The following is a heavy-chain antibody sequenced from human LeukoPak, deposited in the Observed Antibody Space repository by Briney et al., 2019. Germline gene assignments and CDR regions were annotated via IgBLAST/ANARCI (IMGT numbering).Heavy chain of an antibody. CDR1: GGSFSGYY. V-gene: IGHV4-34*01. CDR2: INHSGST. CDR3: ARGKRITMIVVPLDY. Sequence: SETLSLTCAVYGGSFSGYYWSWIRQPPGKGLEWIGEINHSGSTNYNPSLKSRVTISVDTSKNQFSLKLSSVTAADTAVCYCARGKRITMIVVPLDYWGQGTLVTVSS. J-gene: IGHJ4*02. D-gene: IGHD3-22*01.